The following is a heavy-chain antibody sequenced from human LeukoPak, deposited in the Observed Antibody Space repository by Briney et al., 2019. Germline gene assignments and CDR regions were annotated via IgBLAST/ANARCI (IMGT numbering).Heavy chain of an antibody. J-gene: IGHJ3*02. V-gene: IGHV1-18*04. D-gene: IGHD3-22*01. CDR3: ASLKNYYDSSGYLVTDAFDI. CDR2: ISGYNGNT. CDR1: GYTFTGYY. Sequence: ASVKVSCKPSGYTFTGYYIQWVRQAPGQGLEWMGWISGYNGNTNYAQKLQGRVTMTTDTSTSTAYMELRSLKSDDTAVYYCASLKNYYDSSGYLVTDAFDIWGQGTMVTVSS.